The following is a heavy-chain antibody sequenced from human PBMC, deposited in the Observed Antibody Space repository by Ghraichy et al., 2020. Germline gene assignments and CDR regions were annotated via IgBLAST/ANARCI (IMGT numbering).Heavy chain of an antibody. V-gene: IGHV4-34*01. CDR1: GGSFSGYY. Sequence: SETLSLTCAVYGGSFSGYYWSWIRQPPGKGLEWIGEINHSGSTNYNPSLKSRVTISVDTSKNQFSLKLSSVTAADTAVYYCARVSKHIVVVTAIDSVVGALVQFDYWGQGTLVTVSS. CDR3: ARVSKHIVVVTAIDSVVGALVQFDY. J-gene: IGHJ4*02. D-gene: IGHD2-21*02. CDR2: INHSGST.